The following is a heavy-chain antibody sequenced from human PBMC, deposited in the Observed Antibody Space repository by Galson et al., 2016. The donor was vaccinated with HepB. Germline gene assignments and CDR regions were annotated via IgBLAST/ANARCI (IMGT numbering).Heavy chain of an antibody. J-gene: IGHJ6*02. Sequence: SLRLSCAASGFKFDIYWMSWVRQAPGKGLEWVADIRQDGSQKYNVDSVKGRFTISRDNAKNSVYLQMNSLRAEDTAVYYCARDFGDYFTPWYYYFGMDVWGQGTTVTVSS. V-gene: IGHV3-7*01. CDR2: IRQDGSQK. D-gene: IGHD4-17*01. CDR1: GFKFDIYW. CDR3: ARDFGDYFTPWYYYFGMDV.